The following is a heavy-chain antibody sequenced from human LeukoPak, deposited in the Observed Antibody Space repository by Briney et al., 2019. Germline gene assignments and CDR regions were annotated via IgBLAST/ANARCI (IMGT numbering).Heavy chain of an antibody. J-gene: IGHJ4*02. CDR2: ISAYNGNT. Sequence: GASVKVSCKASGYTFTSYGISWVRQAPGQGLEWMGWISAYNGNTNYAQKLQGRVTMTTDTSTSTAYMELRSLRSDDTAVYYCARDYYGSGSYYNIDYWGQGTLVTVSS. V-gene: IGHV1-18*01. CDR1: GYTFTSYG. D-gene: IGHD3-10*01. CDR3: ARDYYGSGSYYNIDY.